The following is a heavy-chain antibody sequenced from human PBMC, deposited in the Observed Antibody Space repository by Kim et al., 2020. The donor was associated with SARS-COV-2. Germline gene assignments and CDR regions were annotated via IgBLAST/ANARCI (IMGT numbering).Heavy chain of an antibody. Sequence: GGSLRLSCAASGFTFSDYYMSWIRQAPGKGLEWVSYISSSGSTIYYADSVKGRFTISRDNAKNSLYLQMNSLRAEYTAVYYCATHSSSWYPGWFDPWGQGTLVTVSS. CDR1: GFTFSDYY. CDR2: ISSSGSTI. J-gene: IGHJ5*02. D-gene: IGHD6-13*01. CDR3: ATHSSSWYPGWFDP. V-gene: IGHV3-11*01.